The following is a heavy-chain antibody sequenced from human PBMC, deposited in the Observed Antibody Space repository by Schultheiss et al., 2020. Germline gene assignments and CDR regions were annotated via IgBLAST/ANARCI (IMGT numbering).Heavy chain of an antibody. CDR3: AKDLEYQLPVLYYGMDV. CDR1: GGSVSSGSYY. Sequence: SQTLSLTCTVSGGSVSSGSYYWSWIRQPPGKGLEWIGYIYYSGSTNYNPSLKSRVTISVDTSKNQFSLKLSSVTAADTAVYYCAKDLEYQLPVLYYGMDVWGQGTTVTVSS. J-gene: IGHJ6*02. D-gene: IGHD2-2*01. CDR2: IYYSGST. V-gene: IGHV4-61*01.